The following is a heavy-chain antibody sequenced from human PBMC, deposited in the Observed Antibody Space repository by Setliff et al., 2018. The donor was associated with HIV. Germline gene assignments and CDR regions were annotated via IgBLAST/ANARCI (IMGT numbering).Heavy chain of an antibody. Sequence: SETLSLTCAVSGDSISSGSYYWSWIRQPAGEGLEWIGSIYYSGSTYYNPSLKSRVTISVDTSKNQFSLKLSSVTAADTAVYYCAYYFDYWGQGTLVTVSS. CDR1: GDSISSGSYY. J-gene: IGHJ4*02. CDR3: AYYFDY. CDR2: IYYSGST. V-gene: IGHV4-39*01.